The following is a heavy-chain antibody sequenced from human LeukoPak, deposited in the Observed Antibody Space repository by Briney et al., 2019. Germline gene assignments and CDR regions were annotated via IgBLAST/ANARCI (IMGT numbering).Heavy chain of an antibody. V-gene: IGHV3-66*01. CDR2: IYSGGGT. CDR3: ARDRGNTPFFDY. Sequence: GGSLRLSCAASGFTVSSNYMSWVRQAPGKGLEWVSVIYSGGGTYYADSVKGRFTISRDNSKNTLYLQMNSLRAEDTAVYYCARDRGNTPFFDYWGQGTLVTVSS. J-gene: IGHJ4*02. D-gene: IGHD3-10*01. CDR1: GFTVSSNY.